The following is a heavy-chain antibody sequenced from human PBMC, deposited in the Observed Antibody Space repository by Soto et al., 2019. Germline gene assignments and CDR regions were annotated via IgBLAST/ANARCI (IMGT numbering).Heavy chain of an antibody. CDR3: ASRNLVVPAAIDY. J-gene: IGHJ4*02. CDR2: IIPIFGTA. Sequence: ASVKVSCKASGGTFSSYAISWVRQAPGQGLEWMGGIIPIFGTANYAQKFQGRVTITADESTSTAYMELSSLRSEDTAVYYCASRNLVVPAAIDYWGQGTLVTVS. D-gene: IGHD2-2*01. CDR1: GGTFSSYA. V-gene: IGHV1-69*13.